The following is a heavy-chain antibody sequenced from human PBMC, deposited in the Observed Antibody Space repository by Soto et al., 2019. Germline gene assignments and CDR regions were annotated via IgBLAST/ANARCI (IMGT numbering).Heavy chain of an antibody. D-gene: IGHD3-10*01. V-gene: IGHV1-24*01. Sequence: ASVKVSCKVSGYTLTELSMHWVRQAPGKGLEWMGGFDPEDGETIYAQKFQGRVTMTEDTSTDTAYMELSSLRSEDTAVYYCATATRDIWFGELADYYYYGMDVWGQGTTVTV. CDR2: FDPEDGET. CDR1: GYTLTELS. J-gene: IGHJ6*02. CDR3: ATATRDIWFGELADYYYYGMDV.